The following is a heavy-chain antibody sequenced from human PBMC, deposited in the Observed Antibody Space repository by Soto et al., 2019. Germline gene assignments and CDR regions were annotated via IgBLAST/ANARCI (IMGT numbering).Heavy chain of an antibody. CDR2: MNPNSGNT. CDR1: GNTFTSYD. D-gene: IGHD6-13*01. V-gene: IGHV1-8*01. J-gene: IGHJ6*02. Sequence: QVQLVQSGAEVKKPGASVKVYCKASGNTFTSYDINWVRQATGQGLEWMGWMNPNSGNTGYAQKFQGRVTMTRNTSITTAYMKLSSLRSEDTAVYYCARKYSSSSYDYGMDVWGQGTTVIVSS. CDR3: ARKYSSSSYDYGMDV.